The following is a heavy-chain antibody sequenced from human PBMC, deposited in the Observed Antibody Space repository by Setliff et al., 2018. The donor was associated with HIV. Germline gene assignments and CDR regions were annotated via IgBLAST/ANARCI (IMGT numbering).Heavy chain of an antibody. D-gene: IGHD6-19*01. CDR3: ARDTVAGTLGYYYYYMDV. Sequence: SETLSLTCTVSGGSISGYYWSWIRQPPGKGLEWIGYIYTSGSTNYNPSLKSRVTISVDTSKNQFSLKLSSVTAADTAVYYCARDTVAGTLGYYYYYMDVWGKGTTVTVSS. J-gene: IGHJ6*03. CDR2: IYTSGST. V-gene: IGHV4-59*01. CDR1: GGSISGYY.